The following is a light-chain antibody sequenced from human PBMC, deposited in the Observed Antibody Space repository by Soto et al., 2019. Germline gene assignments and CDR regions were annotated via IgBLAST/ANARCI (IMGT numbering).Light chain of an antibody. Sequence: QSALAQPASVSGSPGQSITISCTGASGYVGTYSLVSWYQQHPGKAPKVVIYEGHKRPSGVPDRFSGSTSVNTASLTISGLQTDDEADYYCTSYTSYSTLPVFGAGTKVTVL. CDR2: EGH. CDR3: TSYTSYSTLPV. CDR1: SGYVGTYSL. J-gene: IGLJ1*01. V-gene: IGLV2-14*02.